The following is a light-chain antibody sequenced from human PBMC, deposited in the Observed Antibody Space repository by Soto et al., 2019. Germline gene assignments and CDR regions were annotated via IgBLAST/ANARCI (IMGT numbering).Light chain of an antibody. CDR3: HQRSNWPPFT. J-gene: IGKJ4*01. CDR1: QSISSY. CDR2: DAS. Sequence: EIVLTQSPATLSLSPGERATLSCRASQSISSYLAWYQQKPGQAPGLLIYDASNRATGIPARFSGSGSGTDFTLTISSLEPEDFAVYYCHQRSNWPPFTFGGGTRVEIK. V-gene: IGKV3-11*01.